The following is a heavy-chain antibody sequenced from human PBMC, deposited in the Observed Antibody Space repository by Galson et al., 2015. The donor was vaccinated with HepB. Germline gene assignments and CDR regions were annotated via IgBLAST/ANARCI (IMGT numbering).Heavy chain of an antibody. CDR3: ARARADYYDMSGYQDAFDI. CDR2: IASSSGYT. CDR1: GFTFVDYY. D-gene: IGHD3-22*01. V-gene: IGHV3-11*05. Sequence: SLRLSCAASGFTFVDYYMTWIRLPPGKGLEWVSYIASSSGYTNYADSVKGRFTVSRDNAKNSLYLHMHSLRVEDTAVYYCARARADYYDMSGYQDAFDIWGQGTTVTVS. J-gene: IGHJ3*02.